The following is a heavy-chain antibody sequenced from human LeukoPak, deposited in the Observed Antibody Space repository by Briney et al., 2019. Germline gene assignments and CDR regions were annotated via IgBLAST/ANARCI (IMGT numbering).Heavy chain of an antibody. D-gene: IGHD6-19*01. J-gene: IGHJ4*02. V-gene: IGHV3-23*01. CDR2: VSASGAGT. CDR3: ANNGGVAVAGSFDN. CDR1: GFTFDSYA. Sequence: GGSLRLSCAASGFTFDSYAMTWVRQAPGKGLEWVSTVSASGAGTYFADSVKGRFAISRDNSKNTLYLQMNYLRAEDTAVYYCANNGGVAVAGSFDNWGQGTLVTVSS.